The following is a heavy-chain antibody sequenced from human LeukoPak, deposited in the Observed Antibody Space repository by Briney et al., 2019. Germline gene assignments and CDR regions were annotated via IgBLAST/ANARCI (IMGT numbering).Heavy chain of an antibody. CDR2: IFHSGST. V-gene: IGHV4-4*02. J-gene: IGHJ4*02. D-gene: IGHD3-10*01. CDR3: ASIIGTGSQSDH. Sequence: PSGTLSLTCAVSGGSISSNNWWSWVRQSPEKGLQWIGEIFHSGSTNYNPSLKSRVTISVDKSKNQISLKLSSVTAADTAIYYCASIIGTGSQSDHWGQGTLVTVSS. CDR1: GGSISSNNW.